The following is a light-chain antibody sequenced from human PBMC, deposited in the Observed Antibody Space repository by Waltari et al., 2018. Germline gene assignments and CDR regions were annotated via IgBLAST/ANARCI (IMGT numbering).Light chain of an antibody. J-gene: IGLJ1*01. CDR1: SSDIGRYYY. CDR2: DVN. V-gene: IGLV2-14*03. Sequence: QSALTQPASVSGSPGQSITISCTGTSSDIGRYYYVSWYQHHPGKAPKLMIFDVNERPSGFFNRFSGSKSGNAASLTISGLQAEDEAHYYCSSYTTTSTYVFGTGTKVTVL. CDR3: SSYTTTSTYV.